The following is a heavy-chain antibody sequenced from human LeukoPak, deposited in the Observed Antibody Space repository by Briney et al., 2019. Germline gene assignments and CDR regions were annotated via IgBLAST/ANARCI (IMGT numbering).Heavy chain of an antibody. CDR3: ARKTLGRDYVWGSYRYREDY. Sequence: ASVKVSCKVSGYTLTELSMHWVRQAPGQGLEWMGWISAYNGNTNYAQKLQGRVTMTTDTSTSTAYMELRSLRSDDTAVYYCARKTLGRDYVWGSYRYREDYWGQGTLVTVSS. CDR1: GYTLTELS. V-gene: IGHV1-18*01. D-gene: IGHD3-16*02. CDR2: ISAYNGNT. J-gene: IGHJ4*02.